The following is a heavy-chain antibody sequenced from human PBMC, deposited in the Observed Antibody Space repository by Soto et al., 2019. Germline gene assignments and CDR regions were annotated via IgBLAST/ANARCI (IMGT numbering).Heavy chain of an antibody. J-gene: IGHJ6*02. D-gene: IGHD3-10*01. Sequence: GGSLRLSCESSGFTFSSYAMDWVRQAPGKGLEWVAVISYDGSNKYYADSVKGRFTISRDNSKNTLYLQMNSLRAEDTAVYYCARDLTYGSGMDVWGQGTTVTVSS. CDR1: GFTFSSYA. CDR3: ARDLTYGSGMDV. CDR2: ISYDGSNK. V-gene: IGHV3-30-3*01.